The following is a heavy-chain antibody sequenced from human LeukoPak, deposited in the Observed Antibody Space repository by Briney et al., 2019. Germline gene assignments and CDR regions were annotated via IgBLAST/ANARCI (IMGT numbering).Heavy chain of an antibody. Sequence: SETLSLTCAVSGYSISSGYYWGWIRPPPGKGLEWIGSIYHSGSTYYNPSLKSRVTISVGTSKNQFSLKLSSVTAADTAVYYCASKTRTGYSNWGQGTLVTVSS. CDR3: ASKTRTGYSN. D-gene: IGHD6-13*01. CDR1: GYSISSGYY. V-gene: IGHV4-38-2*01. J-gene: IGHJ4*02. CDR2: IYHSGST.